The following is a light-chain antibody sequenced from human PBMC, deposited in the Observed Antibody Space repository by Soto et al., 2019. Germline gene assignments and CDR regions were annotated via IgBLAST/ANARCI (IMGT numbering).Light chain of an antibody. CDR2: GAS. CDR1: QSVSSN. V-gene: IGKV3-15*01. CDR3: QQYNDWPRT. Sequence: EILMTQSPATLSVSPGERGTLACWASQSVSSNLAWYQQKPGQAPRLLIYGASTRATGIPARFSGSGSGTEFTLTISSLQSEDFAVYYCQQYNDWPRTFGQGTKVDIK. J-gene: IGKJ1*01.